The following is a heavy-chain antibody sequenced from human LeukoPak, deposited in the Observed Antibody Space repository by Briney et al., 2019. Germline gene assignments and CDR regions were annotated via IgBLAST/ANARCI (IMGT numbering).Heavy chain of an antibody. CDR1: GDSVSSDSAA. Sequence: SQTLSLTCAISGDSVSSDSAAWNWIRQSPSRGLEWLGRTYYRSQWFIDYAVSVKTRITIKSDTSRNQFSLELNSVTLEDTGVYYCARGSGYYDTGSFSFVDNWGQGTQVTVSS. CDR2: TYYRSQWFI. V-gene: IGHV6-1*01. CDR3: ARGSGYYDTGSFSFVDN. D-gene: IGHD3-22*01. J-gene: IGHJ4*02.